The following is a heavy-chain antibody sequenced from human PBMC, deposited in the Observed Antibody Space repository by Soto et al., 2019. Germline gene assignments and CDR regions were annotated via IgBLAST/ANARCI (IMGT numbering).Heavy chain of an antibody. CDR3: ARAGTKNYYYYMDV. J-gene: IGHJ6*03. CDR1: GYTFTSYA. CDR2: INAGNGNT. D-gene: IGHD1-7*01. Sequence: ASVKVSCKASGYTFTSYAMHWVRQAPGQRLEWMGWINAGNGNTKYSQKFQGRVTMTRDTSTSTVYMELSSLRSEDTAVYYCARAGTKNYYYYMDVWGKGTTVTVSS. V-gene: IGHV1-3*01.